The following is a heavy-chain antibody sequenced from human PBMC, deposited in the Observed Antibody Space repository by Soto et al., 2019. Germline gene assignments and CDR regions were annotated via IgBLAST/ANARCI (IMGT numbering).Heavy chain of an antibody. CDR1: GFTFSRYA. CDR2: ISRDGTNK. CDR3: ARSRSGAVADSFDF. Sequence: QVQVVESGGGVVQPGRSLRLSCAASGFTFSRYAIHWVRQAPGKGLEWVAVISRDGTNKYYVDSVKGRFTISRDNSRNTLYLQMNSLRHEDAAVYYCARSRSGAVADSFDFWRQGTLVTVSS. V-gene: IGHV3-30*04. J-gene: IGHJ4*02. D-gene: IGHD3-10*01.